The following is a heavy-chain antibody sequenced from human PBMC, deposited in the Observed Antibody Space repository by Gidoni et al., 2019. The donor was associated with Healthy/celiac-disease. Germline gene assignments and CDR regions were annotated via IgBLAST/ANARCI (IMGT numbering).Heavy chain of an antibody. J-gene: IGHJ5*02. CDR2: IYTSGST. D-gene: IGHD3-22*01. Sequence: VQLQESGPGLVKPSQTLSLTCTVSGGSISSGSYYWRWIRPPAGKGLEWIGRIYTSGSTNYNPALKSRVTISVDTSKNQFSLKLSSVTAADTAVYYCARAGGYYGNAHNWFDPWGQGTLVTVSS. V-gene: IGHV4-61*02. CDR1: GGSISSGSYY. CDR3: ARAGGYYGNAHNWFDP.